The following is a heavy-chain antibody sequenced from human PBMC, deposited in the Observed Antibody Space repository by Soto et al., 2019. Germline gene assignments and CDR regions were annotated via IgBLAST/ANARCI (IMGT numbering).Heavy chain of an antibody. CDR1: DLTFSSYS. D-gene: IGHD3-10*01. V-gene: IGHV3-48*01. CDR2: ISSSSSTI. J-gene: IGHJ2*01. Sequence: EVKLVESGGGLVQPGGSLRLSCAASDLTFSSYSMNWVRQAPGKGLECVSYISSSSSTIYYADSVKGRFTISRDNAKNSLYLQMNSLRAEDTAVYYCASQTRVSYYGSGSYYRDWYFDLWGRGTLVTVSS. CDR3: ASQTRVSYYGSGSYYRDWYFDL.